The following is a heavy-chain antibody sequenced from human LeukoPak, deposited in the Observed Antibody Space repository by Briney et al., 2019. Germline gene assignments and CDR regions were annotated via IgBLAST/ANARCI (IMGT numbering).Heavy chain of an antibody. V-gene: IGHV1-2*02. CDR2: INPYSGAI. Sequence: ASVKVSCKSSGFTFTDEYIHWVRQAPGQGLEWMGWINPYSGAINYAQKFQGRVTLTRDTYISTDYMELSRLTSGDTAVYYCARDPKSQLLLDYWGQGTLVTVSS. CDR1: GFTFTDEY. CDR3: ARDPKSQLLLDY. D-gene: IGHD2-2*01. J-gene: IGHJ4*02.